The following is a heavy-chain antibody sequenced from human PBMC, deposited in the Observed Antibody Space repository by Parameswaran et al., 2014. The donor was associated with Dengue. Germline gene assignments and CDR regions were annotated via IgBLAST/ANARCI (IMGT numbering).Heavy chain of an antibody. CDR3: ARRDYYDSSGPYYYGMDV. D-gene: IGHD3-22*01. J-gene: IGHJ6*02. V-gene: IGHV5-51*01. Sequence: VRQMPGKGLEWMGIIYPGDSDTRYSPSFQGQVTISADKSISTAYLQWSSLKASDTAMYYCARRDYYDSSGPYYYGMDVWGQGTTVTVSS. CDR2: IYPGDSDT.